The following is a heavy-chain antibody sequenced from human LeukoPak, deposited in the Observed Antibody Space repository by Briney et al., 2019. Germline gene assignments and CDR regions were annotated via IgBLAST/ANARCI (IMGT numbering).Heavy chain of an antibody. V-gene: IGHV4-61*05. D-gene: IGHD5-18*01. CDR1: GGSISTSNYY. CDR3: AGGYYYSYYYYMDV. J-gene: IGHJ6*03. CDR2: IFHSGST. Sequence: PSETLSLTCTVSGGSISTSNYYWGWIRQPPGKGLEWIGYIFHSGSTNYNPSLKSRVTISVDTSKNQFSLKLSSVTAADTAVYYCAGGYYYSYYYYMDVWGKGTTVTISS.